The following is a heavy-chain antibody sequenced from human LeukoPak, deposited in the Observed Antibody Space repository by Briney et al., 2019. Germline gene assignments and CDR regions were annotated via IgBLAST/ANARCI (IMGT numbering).Heavy chain of an antibody. V-gene: IGHV4-34*01. CDR2: INHSGST. CDR3: ARGVNYYDSSGYYTGHYMDV. Sequence: SETLSLTCAVYGGSFSGYYWSWIRQPPGKGLEWIGEINHSGSTNYNPSLKSRVTISVDTFKNQFSLKLSSVTAADTAVYYCARGVNYYDSSGYYTGHYMDVWGKGTTVTVSS. J-gene: IGHJ6*03. CDR1: GGSFSGYY. D-gene: IGHD3-22*01.